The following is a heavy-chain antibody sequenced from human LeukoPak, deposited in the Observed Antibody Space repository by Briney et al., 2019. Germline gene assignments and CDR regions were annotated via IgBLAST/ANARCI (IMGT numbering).Heavy chain of an antibody. CDR1: GVSINDDY. V-gene: IGHV4-34*01. Sequence: SSETLSLTCGVSGVSINDDYWSWVRQSPGTGMEWIGEISNTESTSYNPSLESRVTMSVGTSENQLSLKLIFVTAADTAVYYCARIRCGHSGSVCYNHWGLGTLVTVSS. J-gene: IGHJ4*02. D-gene: IGHD3-9*01. CDR2: ISNTEST. CDR3: ARIRCGHSGSVCYNH.